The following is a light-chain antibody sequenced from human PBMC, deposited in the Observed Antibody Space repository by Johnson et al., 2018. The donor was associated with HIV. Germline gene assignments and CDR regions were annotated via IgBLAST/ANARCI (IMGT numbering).Light chain of an antibody. CDR3: GTWDSSLNASYV. V-gene: IGLV1-51*01. CDR2: DNN. Sequence: QSVLTQPPSVSAAPGQKVTISCSGSSSNIGNNYVSWYQQIPGTAPKLLIYDNNKRPSGIPDRFSGSKSGPSATLGITGLQTGDEADYYCGTWDSSLNASYVFGSGTSVTVL. CDR1: SSNIGNNY. J-gene: IGLJ1*01.